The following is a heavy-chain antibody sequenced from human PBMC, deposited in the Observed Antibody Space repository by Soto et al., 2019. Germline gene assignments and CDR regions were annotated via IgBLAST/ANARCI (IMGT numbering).Heavy chain of an antibody. J-gene: IGHJ4*02. CDR3: ARGGAVYYVDY. D-gene: IGHD4-17*01. CDR1: GGNISSRGYP. Sequence: SETNSLTCAVSGGNISSRGYPRSWIQQPPGKGLEWIGYIYHSGSTYYNPSLKSRVTISVDTSKSQFSLKLSSVTAADTAVYYCARGGAVYYVDYWGQGTLVTVSS. CDR2: IYHSGST. V-gene: IGHV4-30-2*01.